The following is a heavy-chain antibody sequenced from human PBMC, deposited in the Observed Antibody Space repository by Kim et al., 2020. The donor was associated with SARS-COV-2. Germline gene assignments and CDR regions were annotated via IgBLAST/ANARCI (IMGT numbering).Heavy chain of an antibody. CDR1: GGSFSGYY. CDR3: ARASMVRGSGKPFDY. D-gene: IGHD3-10*01. J-gene: IGHJ4*02. CDR2: INHSGST. Sequence: SETLSLTCAVYGGSFSGYYWSWIRQPPGKGLEWIGEINHSGSTNYNPSLKSRVTISVDTSKNQFSLKLSSVTAADTAVYYCARASMVRGSGKPFDYWGQGTLVTVSS. V-gene: IGHV4-34*01.